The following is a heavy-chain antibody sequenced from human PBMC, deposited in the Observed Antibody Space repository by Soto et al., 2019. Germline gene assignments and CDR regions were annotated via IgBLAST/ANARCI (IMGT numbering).Heavy chain of an antibody. CDR3: ATESDVGDAFDL. CDR1: GITFDSTA. Sequence: QMQLVQSGPEVKKPGTSMRVSCKASGITFDSTAVQWVRQACGQRLEWIGWIVVGTGDTDYAQSFRQRVTITRDLATSTAYMELSGLRSDDTAVYICATESDVGDAFDLWGQGTLVTVSS. D-gene: IGHD2-15*01. CDR2: IVVGTGDT. V-gene: IGHV1-58*01. J-gene: IGHJ3*01.